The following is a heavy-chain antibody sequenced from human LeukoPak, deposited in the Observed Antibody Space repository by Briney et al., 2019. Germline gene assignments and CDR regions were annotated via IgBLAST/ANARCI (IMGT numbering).Heavy chain of an antibody. CDR1: GGSISSYY. Sequence: KPSETLSLTCTVSGGSISSYYWSWIRQPPGKGLEWIGYIYYSGSTNYNPSLKSRVTISVDTSKNQFSLKLSSVTAADTAVYYCARGTPQGPRPGIAAAGGGWFDPWGQGTLVTVSS. V-gene: IGHV4-59*12. CDR2: IYYSGST. J-gene: IGHJ5*02. CDR3: ARGTPQGPRPGIAAAGGGWFDP. D-gene: IGHD6-13*01.